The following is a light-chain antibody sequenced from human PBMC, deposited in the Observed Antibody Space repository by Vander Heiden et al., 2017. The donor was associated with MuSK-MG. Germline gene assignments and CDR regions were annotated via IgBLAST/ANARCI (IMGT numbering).Light chain of an antibody. CDR2: QDT. CDR1: KLGNKY. V-gene: IGLV3-1*01. Sequence: SYELAQPPSVSVSPGQTVTITCSGDKLGNKYASWFQQKPGQSPVLLIYQDTKRPSGIPERYSGSNSGKTATLTISGTQPMDEADYYCQTWDTSVIFGGGTKLTVL. CDR3: QTWDTSVI. J-gene: IGLJ2*01.